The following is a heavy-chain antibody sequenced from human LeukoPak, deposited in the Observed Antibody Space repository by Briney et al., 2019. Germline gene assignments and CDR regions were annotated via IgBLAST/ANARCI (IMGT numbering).Heavy chain of an antibody. J-gene: IGHJ4*02. CDR3: AKSYSSGWPTPFDY. CDR2: IKQDGSDK. Sequence: GGSLRLSCAASGFTFSAYWMRWVRQAPGKGLEWVANIKQDGSDKYYVDSVKGRFTISRDNAKNSLYLQMNSLRAEDTAVYYCAKSYSSGWPTPFDYWGQGTLVTVSS. D-gene: IGHD6-19*01. V-gene: IGHV3-7*01. CDR1: GFTFSAYW.